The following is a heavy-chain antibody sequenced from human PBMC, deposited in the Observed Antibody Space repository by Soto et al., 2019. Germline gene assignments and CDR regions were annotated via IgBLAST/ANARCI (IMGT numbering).Heavy chain of an antibody. CDR1: EFTFSVYS. J-gene: IGHJ6*02. CDR3: TRDRVKIRGGYYHYYGMDV. Sequence: DVQLEEAGGGLVKPGGSLRLSCVASEFTFSVYSMNWVRQAPGKGLEWVSSISRGSSYIYYADSVKGRFTISRDNDKSSLFLHMNSLRVADTAVYYCTRDRVKIRGGYYHYYGMDVWGQGTTVTVSS. V-gene: IGHV3-21*02. D-gene: IGHD3-10*01. CDR2: ISRGSSYI.